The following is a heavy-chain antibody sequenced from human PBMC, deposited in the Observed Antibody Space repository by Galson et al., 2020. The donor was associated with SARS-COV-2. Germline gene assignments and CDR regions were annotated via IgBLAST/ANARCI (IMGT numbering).Heavy chain of an antibody. Sequence: SETLSLTCAVSGDSISSHNWWSWVRQYPGKGLEWIGEIHHSGSTNYNPSLKSRVTISVDKSQNQFSLNLRSMTAADTAVYFCARIGPTAGAFYAFDSWGQGTMVTVSS. CDR3: ARIGPTAGAFYAFDS. J-gene: IGHJ3*02. V-gene: IGHV4-4*02. CDR2: IHHSGST. CDR1: GDSISSHNW. D-gene: IGHD6-13*01.